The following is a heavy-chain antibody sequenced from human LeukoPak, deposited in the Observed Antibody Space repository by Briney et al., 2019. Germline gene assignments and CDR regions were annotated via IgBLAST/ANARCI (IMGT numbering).Heavy chain of an antibody. CDR1: GFTVSSNY. Sequence: PGGSLRLSCAASGFTVSSNYMSWVRQAPGRGLEWVSVIYGGGTTYYADSVKGRFTISRDNSKNTLYLQMNSLRAEDTAVYYCARALPFGGWFGPWGQGTLVTVSS. J-gene: IGHJ5*02. CDR2: IYGGGTT. V-gene: IGHV3-66*01. D-gene: IGHD3-16*01. CDR3: ARALPFGGWFGP.